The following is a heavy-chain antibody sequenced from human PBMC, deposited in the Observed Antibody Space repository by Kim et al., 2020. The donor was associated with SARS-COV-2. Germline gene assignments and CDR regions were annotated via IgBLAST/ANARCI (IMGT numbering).Heavy chain of an antibody. J-gene: IGHJ3*02. CDR3: ARSPDTAMVGDAFDI. CDR2: IYSGGST. CDR1: GFTVSSNY. Sequence: GGSLRLSCAASGFTVSSNYMSWVRQAPGKGLEWVSVIYSGGSTYYADSVKGRFTISRHNSKNTLYLQMNSLRAEDTAVYYCARSPDTAMVGDAFDIWGQGTMVTVSS. V-gene: IGHV3-53*04. D-gene: IGHD5-18*01.